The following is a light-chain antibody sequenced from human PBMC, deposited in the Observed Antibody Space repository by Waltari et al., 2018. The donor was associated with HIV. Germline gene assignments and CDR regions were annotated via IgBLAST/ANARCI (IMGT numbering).Light chain of an antibody. Sequence: IVMTQSPDSLVVSLGERATINSKSSQSVLYSSNNKNYLAWYQQKPGQPPKLLIYWASTRESGVPDRFSGSGSGTDFTLTISSLQAEDVAVYYCQQYYSTPYTFGQGTKLEIK. J-gene: IGKJ2*01. CDR1: QSVLYSSNNKNY. CDR3: QQYYSTPYT. CDR2: WAS. V-gene: IGKV4-1*01.